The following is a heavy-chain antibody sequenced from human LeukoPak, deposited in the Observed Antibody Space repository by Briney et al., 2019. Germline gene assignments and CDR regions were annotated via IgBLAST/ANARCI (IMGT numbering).Heavy chain of an antibody. CDR2: IYYSGST. V-gene: IGHV4-59*01. CDR3: ARVDPDSSSTLEVFDY. CDR1: GGSISSYY. J-gene: IGHJ4*02. D-gene: IGHD6-6*01. Sequence: SETLSLTCTVSGGSISSYYWSWIRQPPGNGLEWIGYIYYSGSTNYNPSLKSRVTISVDTSKHQFSLKLSSVTAADTAVYYCARVDPDSSSTLEVFDYWGQGTLVTVSS.